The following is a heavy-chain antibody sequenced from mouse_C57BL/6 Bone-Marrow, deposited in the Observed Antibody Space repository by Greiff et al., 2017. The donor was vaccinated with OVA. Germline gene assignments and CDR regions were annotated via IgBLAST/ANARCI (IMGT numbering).Heavy chain of an antibody. CDR3: AILYYDYGVDY. J-gene: IGHJ2*01. V-gene: IGHV1-81*01. CDR2: IYPRSGNT. Sequence: ESGAELARPGASVKLSCKASGYTFTSYGISWVKQRTGQGLEWIGEIYPRSGNTYYNEKFKGKATLTADKSSSTAYMELRSLTSEDSAVYFCAILYYDYGVDYWGQGTTLTVSS. CDR1: GYTFTSYG. D-gene: IGHD2-4*01.